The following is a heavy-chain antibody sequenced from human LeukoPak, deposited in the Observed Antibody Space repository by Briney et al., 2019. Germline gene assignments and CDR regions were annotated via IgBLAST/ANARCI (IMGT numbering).Heavy chain of an antibody. D-gene: IGHD3-9*01. CDR2: IYYSGST. J-gene: IGHJ4*02. Sequence: SETLSLTCTVSGGSISSSSYYWGWIRQPPGKGLEWIGSIYYSGSTYYNPSLKSRVTISVDTSKNQFSLKLSSVTAADTAVYYCAILRYFDWCDYWGQGTLVTVSS. CDR3: AILRYFDWCDY. CDR1: GGSISSSSYY. V-gene: IGHV4-39*07.